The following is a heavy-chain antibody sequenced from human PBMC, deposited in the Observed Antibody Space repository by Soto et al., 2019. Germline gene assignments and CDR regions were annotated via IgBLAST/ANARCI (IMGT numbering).Heavy chain of an antibody. D-gene: IGHD2-21*02. CDR1: GGTVSSEYYH. Sequence: PSGRLALTCMVSGGTVSSEYYHWTWIRQSPGKGLEWIGYIHYTGSIMYNPSFKSRLTMAVDTSKNQFSLQLTSVTAADTAVFFCAREDDGGDRDYYGLDIWGQGTTVTVSS. J-gene: IGHJ6*02. CDR2: IHYTGSI. CDR3: AREDDGGDRDYYGLDI. V-gene: IGHV4-30-4*08.